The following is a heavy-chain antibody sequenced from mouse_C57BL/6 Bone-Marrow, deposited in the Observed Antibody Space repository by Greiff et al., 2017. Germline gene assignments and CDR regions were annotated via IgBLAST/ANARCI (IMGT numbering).Heavy chain of an antibody. D-gene: IGHD1-1*01. CDR3: NGSQAWFAY. Sequence: VQLQQSGAELVRPGASVKLSCTASGFNIKDDYMHWVKQRPEQGLEWIGWIDPENGDTEYASKFQGKATITADTSSNTAYLQLSSLTSEGTAVYYWNGSQAWFAYGGQGTLVTVSA. J-gene: IGHJ3*01. CDR2: IDPENGDT. V-gene: IGHV14-4*01. CDR1: GFNIKDDY.